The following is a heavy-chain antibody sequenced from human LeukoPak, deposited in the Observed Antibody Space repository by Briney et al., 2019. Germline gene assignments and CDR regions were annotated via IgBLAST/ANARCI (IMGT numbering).Heavy chain of an antibody. CDR3: ARDGYSNGWSFDY. CDR1: GYTFTGYY. Sequence: GASVKVSCKASGYTFTGYYMHWVRQAPGQGLEWMGWINPNSGGTNYAQKFQGRVTMTRDTSISTAYMELSSLKASDTAMYYCARDGYSNGWSFDYWGQGTLVTVSS. J-gene: IGHJ4*02. D-gene: IGHD6-19*01. CDR2: INPNSGGT. V-gene: IGHV1-2*02.